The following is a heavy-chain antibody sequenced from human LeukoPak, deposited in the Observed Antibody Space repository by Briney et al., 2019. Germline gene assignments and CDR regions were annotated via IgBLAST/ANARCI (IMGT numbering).Heavy chain of an antibody. J-gene: IGHJ4*02. D-gene: IGHD6-25*01. CDR2: ISSSGSPK. V-gene: IGHV3-48*03. CDR1: GFTFSSYE. CDR3: ARAPRLQLPDY. Sequence: PGGSLRLSCAASGFTFSSYEMNWVRQAPGKGLEWVSYISSSGSPKYYADSVKGRFTISRDNAKNSLYLQMNSLRAEDTAVYYCARAPRLQLPDYWGQGTLVTVSS.